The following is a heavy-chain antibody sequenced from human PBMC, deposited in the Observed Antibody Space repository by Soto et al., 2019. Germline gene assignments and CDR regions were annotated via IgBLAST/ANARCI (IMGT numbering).Heavy chain of an antibody. J-gene: IGHJ4*02. V-gene: IGHV4-31*03. Sequence: QLQLQESGPGLVKPSQTLSLTCTVSGGSISSGGYYWSWSRQHPGKGLECIGYIYYSGSTYYNPSLKSRVTIPVDTSENQFSLKVSSVTAADTAVYYCARYGSGTYYPTTFDYWGQGTLVTVSS. D-gene: IGHD3-10*01. CDR3: ARYGSGTYYPTTFDY. CDR1: GGSISSGGYY. CDR2: IYYSGST.